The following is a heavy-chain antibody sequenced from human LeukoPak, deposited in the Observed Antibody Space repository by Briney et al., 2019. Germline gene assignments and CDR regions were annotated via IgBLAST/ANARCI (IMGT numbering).Heavy chain of an antibody. D-gene: IGHD3-10*01. CDR2: IYTSEST. CDR3: ARGLWFGDENPPYFDY. Sequence: KASETLSLTCAVYGGSFSGYYWSWIRQPAGKGLEWIGRIYTSESTNYNPSLKSRVTISVDTSRNQFSLKLSSVTAADTAVYYCARGLWFGDENPPYFDYWGQGILVTVSS. J-gene: IGHJ4*02. CDR1: GGSFSGYY. V-gene: IGHV4-59*10.